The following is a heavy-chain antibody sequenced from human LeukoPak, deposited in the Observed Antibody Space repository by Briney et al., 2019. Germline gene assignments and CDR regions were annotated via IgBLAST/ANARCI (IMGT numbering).Heavy chain of an antibody. CDR3: AKDRSIGTYYTFDY. CDR2: ISASAAMT. J-gene: IGHJ4*02. D-gene: IGHD1-26*01. CDR1: GFTFNNYV. V-gene: IGHV3-23*01. Sequence: EGSLRLSCEASGFTFNNYVMTWVRQAPGKGLEWVSSISASAAMTYYADSVKGRFTVSRDNSNNRLYLHMSGLTAADTAVYYCAKDRSIGTYYTFDYWGQGSLVTVSS.